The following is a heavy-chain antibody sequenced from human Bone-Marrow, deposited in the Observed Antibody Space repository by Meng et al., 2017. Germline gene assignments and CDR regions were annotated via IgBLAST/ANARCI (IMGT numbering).Heavy chain of an antibody. V-gene: IGHV4-34*01. D-gene: IGHD3-22*01. Sequence: VALQHWGAGLLKPSETLSLTCAVYGGSFSGYYWSWIRQPPGKGLEWTGEINHSGSTNYNPSLKSRVTISVDTSKNQFSLKLSSVTAADTAVYYCARVGVVVITPNWFDPWGQGTLVTVSS. CDR2: INHSGST. CDR3: ARVGVVVITPNWFDP. J-gene: IGHJ5*02. CDR1: GGSFSGYY.